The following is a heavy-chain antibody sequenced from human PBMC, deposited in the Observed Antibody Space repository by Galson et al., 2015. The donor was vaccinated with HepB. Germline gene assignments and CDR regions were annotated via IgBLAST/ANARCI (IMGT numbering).Heavy chain of an antibody. Sequence: ETLSLTCAVYGGSFSTYYWSWIRQPPGKGLEWIGEINHNGSTNYNPSLKSRVTISVDTSKNRFSLKLSSVTAADAAVYYCARAVYYDFWNGFGPWGQGTLVTVSS. CDR3: ARAVYYDFWNGFGP. CDR1: GGSFSTYY. J-gene: IGHJ5*02. V-gene: IGHV4-34*01. CDR2: INHNGST. D-gene: IGHD3-3*01.